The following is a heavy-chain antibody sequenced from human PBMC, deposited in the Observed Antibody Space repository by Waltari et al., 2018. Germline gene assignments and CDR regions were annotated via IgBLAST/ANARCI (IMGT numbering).Heavy chain of an antibody. V-gene: IGHV1-24*01. CDR2: FEPEDGET. CDR1: GYTLTELS. D-gene: IGHD6-13*01. Sequence: QVQLVQSGAEVKKPGASVKVSCKVSGYTLTELSMHWVRQAPGKGLEWMGGFEPEDGETTYEQKFQGRGTMTEDTSTDTAYMELSSLRSEDTAVYYCATLRYSSYSWYYFDYWGQGTLVTVSS. J-gene: IGHJ4*02. CDR3: ATLRYSSYSWYYFDY.